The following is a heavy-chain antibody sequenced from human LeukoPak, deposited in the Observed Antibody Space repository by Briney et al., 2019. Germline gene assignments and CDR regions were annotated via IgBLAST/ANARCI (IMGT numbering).Heavy chain of an antibody. CDR3: ARQSSGCYDY. CDR2: IYESGDS. CDR1: GDSISSSTW. D-gene: IGHD3-22*01. Sequence: SETLSLTCAVSGDSISSSTWWNWVRQPPGKGLEWIGEIYESGDSNNNPSLRSRVTMSLDKPKNQFSLRLSSVTAADTAVYYCARQSSGCYDYWGQGTLVTVSS. J-gene: IGHJ4*02. V-gene: IGHV4-4*02.